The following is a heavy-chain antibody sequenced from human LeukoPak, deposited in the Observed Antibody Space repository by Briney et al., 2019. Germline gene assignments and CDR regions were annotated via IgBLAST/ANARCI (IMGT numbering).Heavy chain of an antibody. CDR3: ARDDYSNYIGWFDP. J-gene: IGHJ5*02. CDR1: GYTFTGYY. CDR2: INPNSGGT. Sequence: ASVKVSCKASGYTFTGYYMHWVRQAPGQGLEWMGWINPNSGGTNYAQKFQGRVTMTRDTSISTAYMELSRLRSDDTAVYYCARDDYSNYIGWFDPWGQGTLVTVSS. D-gene: IGHD4-11*01. V-gene: IGHV1-2*02.